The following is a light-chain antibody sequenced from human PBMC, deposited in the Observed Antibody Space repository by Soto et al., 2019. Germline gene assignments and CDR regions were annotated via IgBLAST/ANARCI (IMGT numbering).Light chain of an antibody. CDR1: QTISTY. V-gene: IGKV1-39*01. CDR2: AAS. CDR3: QQSYSTPWT. J-gene: IGKJ1*01. Sequence: DIQMTQSPSSLSASVGERLTIALLASQTISTYLNWYRQKVGKAPELLIYAASSLQSGVPSRFSGSGSGTVFTLTISNLQPEDFATYYCQQSYSTPWTFGQGTKVDIK.